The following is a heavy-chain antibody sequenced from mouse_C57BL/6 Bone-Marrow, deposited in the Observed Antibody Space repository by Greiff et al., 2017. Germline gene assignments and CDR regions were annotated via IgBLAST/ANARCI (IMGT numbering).Heavy chain of an antibody. Sequence: EVKLVESGGDLVKPGGSLKLSCAASGFTFSSYGMSWVRQTPDKRLEWVATISSGGSYTYYPDSVKGRFTISRDNAKNTLYLQMSSRKSEDTAMYYCARHDYGTWFAYWGQGTLVTVSA. D-gene: IGHD1-1*01. CDR2: ISSGGSYT. J-gene: IGHJ3*01. CDR1: GFTFSSYG. V-gene: IGHV5-6*02. CDR3: ARHDYGTWFAY.